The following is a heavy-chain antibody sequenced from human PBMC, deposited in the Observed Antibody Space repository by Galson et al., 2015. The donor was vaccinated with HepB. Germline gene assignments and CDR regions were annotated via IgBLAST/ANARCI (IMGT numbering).Heavy chain of an antibody. J-gene: IGHJ5*02. Sequence: CAISGDSVSSNGAAWNWIRQSPSRGLEWLGRTYYRSGWYNDYAVSVKSRITINPDTSRNQFSLQLNSVTPEYTAVDYCTMIVDGFSNWFDPWGQGTLVTVSS. CDR2: TYYRSGWYN. CDR1: GDSVSSNGAA. V-gene: IGHV6-1*01. D-gene: IGHD3-22*01. CDR3: TMIVDGFSNWFDP.